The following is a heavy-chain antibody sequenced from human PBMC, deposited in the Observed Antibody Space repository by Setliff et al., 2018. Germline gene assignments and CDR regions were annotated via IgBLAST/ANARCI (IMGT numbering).Heavy chain of an antibody. Sequence: SETLSLTCAVYGGSFSGYYWSWIRQPPGKRLEWIGEIIHSGSTNYNPSLKSRVTISMDTSKNQFSLKVSSVTAADTAVYYGAGSFSRREKFLLDYWGQGALVTVSS. J-gene: IGHJ4*02. CDR2: IIHSGST. V-gene: IGHV4-34*12. CDR1: GGSFSGYY. CDR3: AGSFSRREKFLLDY.